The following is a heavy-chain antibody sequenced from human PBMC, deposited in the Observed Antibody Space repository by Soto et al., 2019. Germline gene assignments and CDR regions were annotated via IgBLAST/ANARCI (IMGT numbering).Heavy chain of an antibody. Sequence: SETLSLTCAVYGGSFSGYYWTWIRQIPGKGLEWIGEINHSGSTKYNPSLKSRVSISADTSKKQFSLNLTSVTAADTAVYYCARGECSSNYCFTRWALDIWGQGTVVTVSS. J-gene: IGHJ3*02. CDR2: INHSGST. CDR3: ARGECSSNYCFTRWALDI. V-gene: IGHV4-34*01. CDR1: GGSFSGYY. D-gene: IGHD2-2*01.